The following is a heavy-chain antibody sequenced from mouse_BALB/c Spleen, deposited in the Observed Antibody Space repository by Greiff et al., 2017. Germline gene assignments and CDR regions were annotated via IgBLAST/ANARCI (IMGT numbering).Heavy chain of an antibody. CDR1: GFTFSSYT. J-gene: IGHJ2*01. Sequence: EVMLVESGGGLVKPGGSLKLSCAASGFTFSSYTMSWVRQTPEKRLEWVATISSGGSYTYYPDSVKGRFTISRDNAKNTLYLQMSSLKSEDTAMYYCTRDGDYRSFDYWGQGTTLTVSS. V-gene: IGHV5-6-4*01. D-gene: IGHD2-14*01. CDR3: TRDGDYRSFDY. CDR2: ISSGGSYT.